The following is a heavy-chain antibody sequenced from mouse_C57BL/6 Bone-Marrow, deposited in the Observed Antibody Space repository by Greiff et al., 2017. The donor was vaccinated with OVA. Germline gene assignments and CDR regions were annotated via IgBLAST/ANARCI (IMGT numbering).Heavy chain of an antibody. Sequence: EVQLVESEGGLVQPGSSMKLSCTASGFTFSDYYMAWVRQVPEKGLEWVANINYDGSSTYYLDSLKSRFIISRDNAKNILYLQMSSLKSEDTATYYCARQLRLEFDYWGQGTTLTVSS. CDR1: GFTFSDYY. CDR2: INYDGSST. CDR3: ARQLRLEFDY. D-gene: IGHD3-2*02. V-gene: IGHV5-16*01. J-gene: IGHJ2*01.